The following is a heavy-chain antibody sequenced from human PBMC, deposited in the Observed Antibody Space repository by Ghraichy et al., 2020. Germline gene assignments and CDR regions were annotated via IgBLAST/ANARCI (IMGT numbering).Heavy chain of an antibody. D-gene: IGHD4-17*01. J-gene: IGHJ3*02. CDR2: IYNSGTT. CDR3: AKTTVTTMGDAFNI. V-gene: IGHV4-59*01. CDR1: GASIRYYY. Sequence: SCTVSGASIRYYYWSWIRQPPGKGLEGIAYIYNSGTTNYNPPLKSRGTISSDTSKNQVSLKVTSVTAADTAIYYCAKTTVTTMGDAFNIWGQGTMVAVSS.